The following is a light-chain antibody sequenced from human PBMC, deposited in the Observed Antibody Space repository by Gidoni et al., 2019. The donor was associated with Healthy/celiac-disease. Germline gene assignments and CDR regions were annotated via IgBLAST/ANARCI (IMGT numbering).Light chain of an antibody. Sequence: DIQMTQSPSSLSASVGDRVTITCQASQDISNYLNWYQQKPGKAPKLLIYDASNLETGAPSRFSGSGAVTDFTFTISSLQPEDIATYYCQQYDNLPYTFGQGTKLEIK. CDR2: DAS. V-gene: IGKV1-33*01. CDR3: QQYDNLPYT. CDR1: QDISNY. J-gene: IGKJ2*01.